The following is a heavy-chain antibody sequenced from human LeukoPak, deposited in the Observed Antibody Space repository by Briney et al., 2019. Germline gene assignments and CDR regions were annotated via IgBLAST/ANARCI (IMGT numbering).Heavy chain of an antibody. Sequence: PGGSLRLYSAASGFTFSSYSMNWVRQAPGKGLEWVSSISSSSSYIYYTDSVKGRFTISRDNAKNSLYLQMNSLRAEDTAVYYCASTNYYGSGSYLDYWGQGTLVTVSS. CDR3: ASTNYYGSGSYLDY. CDR2: ISSSSSYI. D-gene: IGHD3-10*01. CDR1: GFTFSSYS. V-gene: IGHV3-21*01. J-gene: IGHJ4*02.